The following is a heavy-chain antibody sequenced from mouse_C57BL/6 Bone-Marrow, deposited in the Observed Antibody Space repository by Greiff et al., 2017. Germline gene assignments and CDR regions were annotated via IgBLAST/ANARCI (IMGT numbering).Heavy chain of an antibody. J-gene: IGHJ3*01. CDR1: GYTFTSYW. Sequence: QVQLQQPGAELVMPGASVKLSCKASGYTFTSYWMHWVKQRPGQGLEWIGEIDPSDSYTNYNQTFKGKSTLTVDKSSSTAYMQLSSRTSEDSAVYYCARDSNYVWFAYWGQGTLVTVSA. V-gene: IGHV1-69*01. CDR3: ARDSNYVWFAY. D-gene: IGHD2-5*01. CDR2: IDPSDSYT.